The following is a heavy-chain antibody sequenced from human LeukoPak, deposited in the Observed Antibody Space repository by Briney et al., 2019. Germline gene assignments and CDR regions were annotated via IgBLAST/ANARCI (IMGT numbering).Heavy chain of an antibody. CDR1: GFTFSNYA. CDR3: AKGASSWNRDFDY. Sequence: GSLRLSCAASGFTFSNYAMSYVRQAPGKGLEWVSAISGSGGSTYYADSVKGRFTISRDNSKKALYLQMNRLGAEDTALYCCAKGASSWNRDFDYWGQGPLVTVSS. CDR2: ISGSGGST. V-gene: IGHV3-23*01. J-gene: IGHJ4*02. D-gene: IGHD6-13*01.